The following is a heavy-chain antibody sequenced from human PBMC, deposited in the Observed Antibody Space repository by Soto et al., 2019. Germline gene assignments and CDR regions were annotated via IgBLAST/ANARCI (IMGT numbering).Heavy chain of an antibody. D-gene: IGHD1-7*01. Sequence: SETLSLTCTVSGGSISSSSYYWGWIRQPPGKGLEWIGSIYYSGSTYYNPSLKSRVTISVDTSKNQFSLKLSSVTAADTAVYYCARRVQDYWNYVRFDYYYMDVWGKGTTVTVSS. V-gene: IGHV4-39*01. J-gene: IGHJ6*03. CDR2: IYYSGST. CDR3: ARRVQDYWNYVRFDYYYMDV. CDR1: GGSISSSSYY.